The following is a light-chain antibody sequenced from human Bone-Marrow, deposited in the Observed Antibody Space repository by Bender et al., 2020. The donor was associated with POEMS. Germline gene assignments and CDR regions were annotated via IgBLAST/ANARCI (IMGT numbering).Light chain of an antibody. J-gene: IGLJ2*01. CDR3: VAWDDTLNGWV. V-gene: IGLV1-44*01. CDR2: NSD. CDR1: SSNIGPNT. Sequence: QSVLTQPPSASGTPGQRVTISCSGSSSNIGPNTVNWFQQLPGTAPKLIIYNSDQRPSGVPDRFSGSMSGTSASLAISGLHSEDEADYYCVAWDDTLNGWVFGGGTKLTVL.